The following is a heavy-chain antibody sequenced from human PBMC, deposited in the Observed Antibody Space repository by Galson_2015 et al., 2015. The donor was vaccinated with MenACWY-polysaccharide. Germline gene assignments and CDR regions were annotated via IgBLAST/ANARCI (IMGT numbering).Heavy chain of an antibody. CDR1: GFTFSNYW. D-gene: IGHD6-19*01. J-gene: IGHJ4*02. V-gene: IGHV3-74*01. Sequence: SLRLSCAASGFTFSNYWMHWVRQSPGKGLVSISRLNTDGSSATYADSVRGRFTVSRDNAKNTVYLQMNSLRVEDKAIYYCIASGWHKYFDHWGPGTLVTVSS. CDR3: IASGWHKYFDH. CDR2: LNTDGSSA.